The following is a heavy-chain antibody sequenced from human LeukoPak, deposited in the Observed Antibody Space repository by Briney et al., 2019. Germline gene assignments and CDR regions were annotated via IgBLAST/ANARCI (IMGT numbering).Heavy chain of an antibody. Sequence: PGGSLRLSCAASGFTFSTYWKSWVRQAPGKGLEWVANTKQDGSEKYYVDSVKGRFTISRDNAKNSLYLQMDSLRAEDTAVYYCATGYSGYHSNYYYMDVWGKGTTVTVSS. CDR3: ATGYSGYHSNYYYMDV. V-gene: IGHV3-7*01. D-gene: IGHD5-12*01. J-gene: IGHJ6*03. CDR1: GFTFSTYW. CDR2: TKQDGSEK.